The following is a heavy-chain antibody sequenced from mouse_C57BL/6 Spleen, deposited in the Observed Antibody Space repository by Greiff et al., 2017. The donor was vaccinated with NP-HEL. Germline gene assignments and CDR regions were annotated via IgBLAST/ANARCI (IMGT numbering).Heavy chain of an antibody. CDR1: GYTFTGYW. J-gene: IGHJ4*01. CDR3: ASLVAKDAMDY. CDR2: ILPGSGST. D-gene: IGHD1-1*01. Sequence: QVQLQQSGAELMKPGASVKLSCKATGYTFTGYWIEWVKQRPGHGLEWIGEILPGSGSTNYTEKFKGKVTLTADTATNTAYMQLSSLTTEDSANYSCASLVAKDAMDYWGQGTSVTVSS. V-gene: IGHV1-9*01.